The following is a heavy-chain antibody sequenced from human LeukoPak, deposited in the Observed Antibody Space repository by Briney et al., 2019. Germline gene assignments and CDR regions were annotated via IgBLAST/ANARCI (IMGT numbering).Heavy chain of an antibody. V-gene: IGHV1-18*01. CDR3: ARDPAYYYGSGSTHDY. J-gene: IGHJ4*02. Sequence: ASVKVSFKASGYTFTSYGISWVRQAPGQGLEWMGWISAYNGNTNYAQKLQGRVTMTTDTSTSTAYMELRSLRSDDTAVYYCARDPAYYYGSGSTHDYWGQGTLVTVSS. CDR2: ISAYNGNT. D-gene: IGHD3-10*01. CDR1: GYTFTSYG.